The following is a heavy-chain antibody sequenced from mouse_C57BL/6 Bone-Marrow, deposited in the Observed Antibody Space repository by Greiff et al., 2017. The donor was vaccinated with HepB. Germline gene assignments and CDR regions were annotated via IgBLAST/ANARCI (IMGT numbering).Heavy chain of an antibody. V-gene: IGHV3-6*01. CDR3: ARGGWPLRVAY. J-gene: IGHJ3*01. CDR1: GYSITSGYY. CDR2: ISYDGSN. D-gene: IGHD1-1*01. Sequence: EVQVVESGPGLVKPSQSLSLTCSVTGYSITSGYYWNWIRQFPGNKLEWMGYISYDGSNNYNPSLKNRISITRDTSKNQFFLKLNSVTTEDTATYYCARGGWPLRVAYWGQGTLVTVSA.